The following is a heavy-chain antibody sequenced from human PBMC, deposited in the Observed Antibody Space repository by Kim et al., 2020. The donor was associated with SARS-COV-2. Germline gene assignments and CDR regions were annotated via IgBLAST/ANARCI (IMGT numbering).Heavy chain of an antibody. D-gene: IGHD4-17*01. Sequence: SVKVSCKASGGTFSSYAISWVRQAPGQGLEWMGGIIPIFGTANYAQKFQGRVTITADESTSTAYMELSSLRSEDTAVYYCAREGDYGDYAGQYYYGMDVWGQGTTVTVSS. J-gene: IGHJ6*02. V-gene: IGHV1-69*13. CDR2: IIPIFGTA. CDR3: AREGDYGDYAGQYYYGMDV. CDR1: GGTFSSYA.